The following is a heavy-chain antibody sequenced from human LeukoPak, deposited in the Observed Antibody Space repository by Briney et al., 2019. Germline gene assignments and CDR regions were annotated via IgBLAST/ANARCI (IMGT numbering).Heavy chain of an antibody. J-gene: IGHJ4*02. CDR3: ARDLGSSWFEDY. Sequence: GGSLRLSCAASGFTFSSYSMNWVRQAPGKGLEWVSSISSSSSYIYYADSAKGRFTISRDNAKNSLYLQMNSLRAEDTAVYYCARDLGSSWFEDYWGQGTLVTVSS. D-gene: IGHD6-13*01. CDR2: ISSSSSYI. V-gene: IGHV3-21*01. CDR1: GFTFSSYS.